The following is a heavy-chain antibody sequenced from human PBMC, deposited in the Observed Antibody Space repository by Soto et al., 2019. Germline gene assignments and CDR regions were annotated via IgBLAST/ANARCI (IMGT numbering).Heavy chain of an antibody. D-gene: IGHD2-15*01. V-gene: IGHV3-23*01. CDR3: AKTEGVVDPGDFDS. CDR2: ISGSGGST. J-gene: IGHJ4*02. CDR1: GFTFSSHA. Sequence: GGSLTLSCAASGFTFSSHAMSWVRQAPGKGLEWVSAISGSGGSTYYADSVKGRFTISRDNSKNTLYLQMNSLRAEDTAVYYCAKTEGVVDPGDFDSWGQGTQVTVSS.